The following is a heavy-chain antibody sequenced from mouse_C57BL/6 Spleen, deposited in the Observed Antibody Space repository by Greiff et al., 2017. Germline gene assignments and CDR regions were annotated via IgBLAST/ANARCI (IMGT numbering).Heavy chain of an antibody. CDR3: ARDGNSAWFAY. D-gene: IGHD2-1*01. V-gene: IGHV1-52*01. Sequence: QVHVKQPGAELVRPGSSVKLPCKASGYTFSSYWMHWVKQRPIQGLEWIGNIDPSDSETHYNQKFKDKATLTVDKSSSTAYMQLSSLTSEDSAVCYCARDGNSAWFAYWGQGTLVTVSA. CDR2: IDPSDSET. J-gene: IGHJ3*01. CDR1: GYTFSSYW.